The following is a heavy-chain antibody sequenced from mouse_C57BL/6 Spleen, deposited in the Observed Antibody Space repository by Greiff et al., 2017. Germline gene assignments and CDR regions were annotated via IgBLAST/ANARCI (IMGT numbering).Heavy chain of an antibody. Sequence: QVQLKESGAELMKPGASVKLSCKATGYTFTGYWIAWVKQRPGHGLEWIGEILPGSGSTNYNEKFKGKATFTADTSSNTAYMQLSSLTTEDSAIYYCARKRGNYYGSSDFDYWGQGTTLTVSS. CDR1: GYTFTGYW. CDR2: ILPGSGST. CDR3: ARKRGNYYGSSDFDY. V-gene: IGHV1-9*01. D-gene: IGHD1-1*01. J-gene: IGHJ2*01.